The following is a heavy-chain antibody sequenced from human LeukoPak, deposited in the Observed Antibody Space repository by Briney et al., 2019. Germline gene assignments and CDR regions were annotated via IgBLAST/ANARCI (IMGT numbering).Heavy chain of an antibody. CDR1: GGSISGQY. Sequence: SETLSLTCTVYGGSISGQYWSWIRQPPGKGLEGIAYIYYTESTSYNPSLKSRVTISVDTSKNQFSLKLTSLTAADTAVYYCARTLDSGSSDYWGQGTLVTVSS. CDR2: IYYTEST. CDR3: ARTLDSGSSDY. D-gene: IGHD3-10*01. J-gene: IGHJ4*02. V-gene: IGHV4-59*11.